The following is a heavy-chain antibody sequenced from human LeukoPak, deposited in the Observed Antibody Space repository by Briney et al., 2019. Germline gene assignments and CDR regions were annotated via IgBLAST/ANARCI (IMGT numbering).Heavy chain of an antibody. CDR1: GGSISNYY. D-gene: IGHD2-8*01. Sequence: SETLSLTCTVSGGSISNYYWSWIRQPPGKGLEWIGNIYQSGSTDYNPSLKSRVTISVDTSKNQFSLKLSSVTAADTAVYYCVRDREMAYWGQGILVTVSS. CDR3: VRDREMAY. CDR2: IYQSGST. J-gene: IGHJ4*02. V-gene: IGHV4-59*01.